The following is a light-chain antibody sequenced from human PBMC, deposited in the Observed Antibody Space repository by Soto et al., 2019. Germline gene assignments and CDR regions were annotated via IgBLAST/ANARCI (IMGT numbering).Light chain of an antibody. V-gene: IGKV1-5*01. Sequence: DIQMTQSPSTLSASVGDRVTITCRASQSIRSGLAWYQQKPGKAPRLLIYDASSLESGVPSRFSGSGSGTEFTLTISSLQPDDFATYYCQQYNSYSRTFGQGTKLEIK. CDR2: DAS. CDR1: QSIRSG. CDR3: QQYNSYSRT. J-gene: IGKJ2*01.